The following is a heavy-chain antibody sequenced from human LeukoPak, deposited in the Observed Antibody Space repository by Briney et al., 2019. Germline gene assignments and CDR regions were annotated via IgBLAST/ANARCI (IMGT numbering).Heavy chain of an antibody. CDR1: GGSISSSSYY. V-gene: IGHV4-39*07. Sequence: SETLSLTCTVSGGSISSSSYYWGWIRQPPGKGLEWIGSIYYSGSTYYNPSLKSRVTISVDTSKNQFSLKLSSVTAADTAVYYCARGDSSGWYYFDYWGQGTLVTVSS. J-gene: IGHJ4*02. CDR3: ARGDSSGWYYFDY. CDR2: IYYSGST. D-gene: IGHD6-19*01.